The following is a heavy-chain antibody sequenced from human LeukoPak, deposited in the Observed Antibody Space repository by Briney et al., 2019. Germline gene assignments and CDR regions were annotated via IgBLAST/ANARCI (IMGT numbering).Heavy chain of an antibody. Sequence: GGSLRLSCAASGFTFSSYSMNWVRQAPGKGLEWVSSISSSSSSIYYADSVKGRFTISRDNAKNSLYLQMNSLRAEDTAVYFCARDVFGARGVITYFDYWGQGTLVTVSS. D-gene: IGHD3-10*01. J-gene: IGHJ4*02. V-gene: IGHV3-21*01. CDR2: ISSSSSSI. CDR1: GFTFSSYS. CDR3: ARDVFGARGVITYFDY.